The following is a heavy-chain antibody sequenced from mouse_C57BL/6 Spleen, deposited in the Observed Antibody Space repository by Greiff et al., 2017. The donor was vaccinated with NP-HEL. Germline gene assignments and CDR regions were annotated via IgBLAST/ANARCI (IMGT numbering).Heavy chain of an antibody. V-gene: IGHV1-76*01. CDR1: GYTFTDYY. D-gene: IGHD3-3*01. CDR3: ARGGRPDIGAGDY. J-gene: IGHJ4*01. CDR2: IYPGSGNT. Sequence: QVHVKQSGAELVRPGASVKLSCKASGYTFTDYYINWVKQRPGQGLEWIARIYPGSGNTYYNEKFKGKATLTAEKSSSTAYMQLSSLTSEDSAVYFCARGGRPDIGAGDYWGQGTSVTVSS.